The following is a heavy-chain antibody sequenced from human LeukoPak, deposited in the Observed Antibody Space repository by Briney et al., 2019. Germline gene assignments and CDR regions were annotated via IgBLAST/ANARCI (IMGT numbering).Heavy chain of an antibody. CDR2: ISAYNGNT. J-gene: IGHJ4*02. CDR3: ARSDCSSTSCGGGSFDY. Sequence: GASVKVSCKASGYTFTSYGISWVRQAPGQGLEWMGWISAYNGNTNYAQKLQGRVTMTTDTSTSTAYMELRSLRSDDTAVYYCARSDCSSTSCGGGSFDYWGQGTLVTVSS. V-gene: IGHV1-18*01. D-gene: IGHD2-2*01. CDR1: GYTFTSYG.